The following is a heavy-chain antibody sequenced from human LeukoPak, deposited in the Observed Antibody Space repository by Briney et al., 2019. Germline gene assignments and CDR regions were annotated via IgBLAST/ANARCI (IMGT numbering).Heavy chain of an antibody. CDR2: INHSGST. V-gene: IGHV4-34*01. J-gene: IGHJ3*02. CDR1: GGSFSGYY. CDR3: ARWAVAAITYYYDSRDAFDI. D-gene: IGHD3-22*01. Sequence: PSETLSLTCAVYGGSFSGYYWSWIRQPPGKGLEWIGEINHSGSTNYNPSLKSRVTISVDTSKNQFSLKLSSVTAADTAVYYCARWAVAAITYYYDSRDAFDIWGQGTMVTVSS.